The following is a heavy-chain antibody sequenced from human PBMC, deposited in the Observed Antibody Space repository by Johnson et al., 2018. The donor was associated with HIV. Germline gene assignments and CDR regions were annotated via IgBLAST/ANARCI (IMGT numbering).Heavy chain of an antibody. CDR1: GFTVSNNF. Sequence: VQLVESGGGLVQPGGSLRLSCAASGFTVSNNFMNWVRQAPGKGLEWVSLIYSGGNTYYADSVRGRFTISRDNFKNTLYLLMNSLRAEDTAVYYCAWAFSGGWEPHGAFDSWGQGTMVTVSS. CDR2: IYSGGNT. D-gene: IGHD6-19*01. J-gene: IGHJ3*02. CDR3: AWAFSGGWEPHGAFDS. V-gene: IGHV3-66*01.